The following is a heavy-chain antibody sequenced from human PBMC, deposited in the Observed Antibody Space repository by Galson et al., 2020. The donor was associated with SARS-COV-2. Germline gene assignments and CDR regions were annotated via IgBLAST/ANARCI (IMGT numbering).Heavy chain of an antibody. V-gene: IGHV5-10-1*01. CDR1: GYSFTSYW. Sequence: GESLKISCKGSGYSFTSYWISWVRQMPGKGLEWMGRIDPSDSYTNYSPSFQGHVTISADKSISTAYLQWSSLKASDTAMYYCAGVYPYSSSWSRYYYYGMDVWGQGTTVTVSS. CDR3: AGVYPYSSSWSRYYYYGMDV. D-gene: IGHD6-13*01. J-gene: IGHJ6*02. CDR2: IDPSDSYT.